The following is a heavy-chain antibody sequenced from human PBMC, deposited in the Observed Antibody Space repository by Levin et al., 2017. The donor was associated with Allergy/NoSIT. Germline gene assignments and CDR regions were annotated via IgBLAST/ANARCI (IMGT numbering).Heavy chain of an antibody. J-gene: IGHJ3*02. Sequence: SETLSLTCTVSGGSITSGSYYWSWIRQPAGKGLEWIGRISASGSTSYNPSLKSRVSISVETSKNQFSLTLSSVTAADSAVYYCARDRYNWNDKVFDIWGLGTKVTVSS. CDR1: GGSITSGSYY. D-gene: IGHD1-1*01. CDR3: ARDRYNWNDKVFDI. CDR2: ISASGST. V-gene: IGHV4-61*02.